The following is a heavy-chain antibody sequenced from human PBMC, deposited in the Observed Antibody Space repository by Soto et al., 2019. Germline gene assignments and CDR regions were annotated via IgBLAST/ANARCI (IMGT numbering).Heavy chain of an antibody. Sequence: GGSLRLSCAASGFTFSSYSMNWVRQAPGKGLEWVSSISSSSSYIYYADSVKGRFTISRDNAKNSLYLQMNSLRAEDTAVYYCAKLPDIVATPGMDVWDQGTTVTVSS. D-gene: IGHD5-12*01. CDR2: ISSSSSYI. CDR1: GFTFSSYS. V-gene: IGHV3-21*01. CDR3: AKLPDIVATPGMDV. J-gene: IGHJ6*02.